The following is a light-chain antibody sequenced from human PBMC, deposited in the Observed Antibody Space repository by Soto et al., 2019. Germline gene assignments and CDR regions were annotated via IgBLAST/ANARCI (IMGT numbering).Light chain of an antibody. CDR3: CSYASSFVV. CDR1: SSDVGAYNY. J-gene: IGLJ2*01. V-gene: IGLV2-11*01. CDR2: DVS. Sequence: QSALTQPRSVSGSPGQSVTISCTGTSSDVGAYNYVSWYQQHPGRVPKLMIYDVSERPSGVPDRFSGSKSGNAASLTISGLQAEDEADYYCCSYASSFVVFGGGTKVTVL.